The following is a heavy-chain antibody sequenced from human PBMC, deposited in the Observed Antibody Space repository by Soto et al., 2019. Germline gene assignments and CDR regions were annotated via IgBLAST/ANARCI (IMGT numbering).Heavy chain of an antibody. J-gene: IGHJ4*02. CDR1: GGSISSGGYY. V-gene: IGHV4-31*03. Sequence: QVQLQESGPGLVKPSQTLSLTCTVSGGSISSGGYYWSWIRQHPGKGLEWIGYIYYSGSTYYNPSLKRRVTISVDTSKNQFSLKLSSVTAADTAVYYCARGTLGDCSGGSCYPFDYWGQGTLVTVSS. CDR3: ARGTLGDCSGGSCYPFDY. D-gene: IGHD2-15*01. CDR2: IYYSGST.